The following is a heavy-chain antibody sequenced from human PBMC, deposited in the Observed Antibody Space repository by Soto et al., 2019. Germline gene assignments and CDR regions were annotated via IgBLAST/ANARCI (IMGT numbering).Heavy chain of an antibody. CDR2: IYHSGST. CDR3: AREGGFGYCGGDCQGAFDI. J-gene: IGHJ3*02. CDR1: SFSISSSNW. Sequence: SETLSLTCAVSSFSISSSNWWSWVRQPPGKGLEWIGEIYHSGSTNYNPSLKSRVTISVDKSKNQFSLKLSSVTAADTAVYYCAREGGFGYCGGDCQGAFDIWGQGTMVTVSS. V-gene: IGHV4-4*02. D-gene: IGHD2-21*01.